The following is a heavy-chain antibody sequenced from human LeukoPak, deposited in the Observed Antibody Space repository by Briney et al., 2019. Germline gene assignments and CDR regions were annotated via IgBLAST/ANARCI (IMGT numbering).Heavy chain of an antibody. V-gene: IGHV3-74*01. Sequence: GGSLRLSCAASGFTFSSYWMHWVRQAPGKGLVWVSCLNSDGSSTRYADSVRGRFTISRGNAKNTLYLQMNSLRAEDTAVYYCATGNDHAFDIWGQGTMVTVSS. CDR2: LNSDGSST. CDR3: ATGNDHAFDI. J-gene: IGHJ3*02. D-gene: IGHD1-1*01. CDR1: GFTFSSYW.